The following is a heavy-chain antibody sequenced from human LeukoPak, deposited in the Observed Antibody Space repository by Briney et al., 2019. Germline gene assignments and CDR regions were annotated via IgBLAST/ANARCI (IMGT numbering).Heavy chain of an antibody. CDR3: ARDLNYYDSSGYLED. D-gene: IGHD3-22*01. J-gene: IGHJ4*02. V-gene: IGHV3-33*01. CDR2: IWYDGSNK. Sequence: GGSLRLSCAASGFTFSSYGMHWVRQAPGKGLEWVAVIWYDGSNKYYADSVKGRFTISRDNSKNTLYLQMNSLRAEDTAVYYCARDLNYYDSSGYLEDWGQETLVTVSS. CDR1: GFTFSSYG.